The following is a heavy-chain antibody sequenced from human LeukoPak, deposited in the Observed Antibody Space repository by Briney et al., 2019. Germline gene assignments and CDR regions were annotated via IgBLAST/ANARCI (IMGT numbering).Heavy chain of an antibody. CDR2: ISSYGGGI. D-gene: IGHD3-22*01. CDR1: GFTFSSHA. V-gene: IGHV3-23*01. J-gene: IGHJ3*02. CDR3: AKDLYYDSSGYYYGAFDI. Sequence: RPGGSLRLSCAASGFTFSSHAMSWVRQAPGKGLEWVSAISSYGGGIYYADSVKGRFTISRDNSKNTLYLQMNSLRAEDTAVYYCAKDLYYDSSGYYYGAFDIWGQGTMVTVSS.